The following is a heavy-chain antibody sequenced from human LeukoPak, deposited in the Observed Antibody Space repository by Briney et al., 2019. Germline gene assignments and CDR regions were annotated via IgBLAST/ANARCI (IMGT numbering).Heavy chain of an antibody. CDR3: ARASDPAMVISY. V-gene: IGHV3-33*08. Sequence: GGSLRLSCAASGFTFSSYAMSWVRQAPGKGLEWVAVIWYDGSNKYYADSVKGRFTISRDNSKNTLYLQMNSLRAEDTAVYYCARASDPAMVISYWGQGTLVTVSS. D-gene: IGHD5-18*01. CDR2: IWYDGSNK. J-gene: IGHJ4*02. CDR1: GFTFSSYA.